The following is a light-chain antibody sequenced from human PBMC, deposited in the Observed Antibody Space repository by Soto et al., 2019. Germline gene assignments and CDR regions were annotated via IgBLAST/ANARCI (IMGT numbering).Light chain of an antibody. CDR2: DAS. CDR3: QQYHTSPIT. V-gene: IGKV3-11*01. Sequence: EIVLTQSPATLSLSPGERSTLSFRASQSVSTYLAWYQQKPGQSPRLLIYDASNRATGIPARFSGSGSGTDFTLTINSLEPEDFAVYYCQQYHTSPITFGQGTRLEIK. J-gene: IGKJ5*01. CDR1: QSVSTY.